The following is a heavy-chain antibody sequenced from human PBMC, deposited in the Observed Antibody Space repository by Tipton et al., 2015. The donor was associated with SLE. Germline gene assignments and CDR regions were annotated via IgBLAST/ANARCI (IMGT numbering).Heavy chain of an antibody. CDR2: MNPSGNT. V-gene: IGHV1-8*02. D-gene: IGHD1-1*01. J-gene: IGHJ6*02. CDR3: ARETTRTRDGMDV. Sequence: QSGPEVKKPGASVKVSCKASGHTFSNYDINWVRQAPGQGLEWMGWMNPSGNTVYAQKFQGRVTMTRDTSISTAYMGLSSLRSEDTAVYFCARETTRTRDGMDVWGQGTTVIVSS. CDR1: GHTFSNYD.